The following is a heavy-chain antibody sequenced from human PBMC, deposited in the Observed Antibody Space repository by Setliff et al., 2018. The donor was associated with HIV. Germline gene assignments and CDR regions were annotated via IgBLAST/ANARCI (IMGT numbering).Heavy chain of an antibody. Sequence: ASVKVSCKASGYTFTGHYIHWVRQAPGQGLEWMGRINPNSAGTNYAQKFQGRVTMTRDTSISTAYMELSRLRLDDTAVYYCARDFSGQQLVGGWFDHWGQGILVTVSS. D-gene: IGHD6-13*01. J-gene: IGHJ5*02. CDR1: GYTFTGHY. CDR2: INPNSAGT. CDR3: ARDFSGQQLVGGWFDH. V-gene: IGHV1-2*06.